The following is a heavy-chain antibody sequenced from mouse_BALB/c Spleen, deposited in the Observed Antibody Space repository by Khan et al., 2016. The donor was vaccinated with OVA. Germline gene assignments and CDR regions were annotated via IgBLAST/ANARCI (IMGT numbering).Heavy chain of an antibody. Sequence: EVKLLESGGDLVKPGGSLKLSCAASGFTFSTYGMSWVRKAPDKRLEWVATVSTGGSYTYYPDSVKGRFTISRDNAKNTLYLQMSGLRSEDTSMFYCTRLAYYYNSEGFAYWGQGTLVTVSA. V-gene: IGHV5-6*01. CDR3: TRLAYYYNSEGFAY. CDR1: GFTFSTYG. D-gene: IGHD1-1*01. J-gene: IGHJ3*01. CDR2: VSTGGSYT.